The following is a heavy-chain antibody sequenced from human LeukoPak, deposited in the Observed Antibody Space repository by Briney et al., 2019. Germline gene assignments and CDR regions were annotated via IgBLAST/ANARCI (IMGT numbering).Heavy chain of an antibody. CDR3: ARAEHYYDSSGYSSFQH. J-gene: IGHJ1*01. CDR1: GYTFTSYY. D-gene: IGHD3-22*01. V-gene: IGHV1-46*01. CDR2: INPSGGST. Sequence: ASVKVSCKASGYTFTSYYMHWVRQSPGQGLEWMGIINPSGGSTSSAQKFQGRVTMTRDTSTSTVYMELSSLRSEDTAVYYCARAEHYYDSSGYSSFQHWGQGTLVTVSS.